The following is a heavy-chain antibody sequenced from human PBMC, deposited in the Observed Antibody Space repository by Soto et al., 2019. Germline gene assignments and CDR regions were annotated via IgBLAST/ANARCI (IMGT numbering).Heavy chain of an antibody. CDR2: IYYSGIP. Sequence: QVQLLESGPGLVKPSQTLSLICNVSGASISSGGYYWSWIRQRPGGGLEWLGFIYYSGIPHYNPSLKSRATISVDTSKNQLSLKLSSVTAADTAVYYGARTEWIQLWFDYWGQGALVTVS. CDR1: GASISSGGYY. J-gene: IGHJ4*02. D-gene: IGHD5-18*01. CDR3: ARTEWIQLWFDY. V-gene: IGHV4-31*03.